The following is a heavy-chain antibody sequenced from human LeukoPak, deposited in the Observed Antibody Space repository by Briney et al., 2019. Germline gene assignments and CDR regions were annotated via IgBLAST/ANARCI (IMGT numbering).Heavy chain of an antibody. Sequence: ASVKVSCKTSGYSFSSYGISWVRQAPGQGLEWMVWISGHNGNTNYEQEVQGRVTMTTDTYTTTAYMGLRGLTSDDTAVYYCARDRSSSLDYWGQGTLVTASS. CDR3: ARDRSSSLDY. CDR2: ISGHNGNT. J-gene: IGHJ4*02. V-gene: IGHV1-18*01. CDR1: GYSFSSYG. D-gene: IGHD6-6*01.